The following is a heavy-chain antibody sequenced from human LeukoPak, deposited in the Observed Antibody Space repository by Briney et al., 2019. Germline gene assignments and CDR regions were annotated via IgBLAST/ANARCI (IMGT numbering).Heavy chain of an antibody. CDR2: ISSSSSTI. J-gene: IGHJ3*02. V-gene: IGHV3-48*04. CDR1: GFTFSSYS. Sequence: GGSLRLSCAASGFTFSSYSMNWVRQAPGKGLEWVSYISSSSSTIYYADSVKGRFTISRDNAKNSLYLQMNSLRAEDTAVYYCAKVGLGTSGHLVVVTAIRAFDIWGQGTMVTVSS. D-gene: IGHD2-21*02. CDR3: AKVGLGTSGHLVVVTAIRAFDI.